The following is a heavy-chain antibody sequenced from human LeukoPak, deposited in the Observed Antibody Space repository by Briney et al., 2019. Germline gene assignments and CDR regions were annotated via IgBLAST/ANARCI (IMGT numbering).Heavy chain of an antibody. CDR3: AKGHDDFRQFDY. D-gene: IGHD3-3*01. V-gene: IGHV1-69*01. CDR1: GGTFANYA. Sequence: SVKVSCTASGGTFANYAISWVRKAPGQGLEWMGGIIPIFGTGDSAQKFQGRLTITADESTRATYMELSSLRSEDTAVYYCAKGHDDFRQFDYWGQGTLVTVSS. J-gene: IGHJ4*02. CDR2: IIPIFGTG.